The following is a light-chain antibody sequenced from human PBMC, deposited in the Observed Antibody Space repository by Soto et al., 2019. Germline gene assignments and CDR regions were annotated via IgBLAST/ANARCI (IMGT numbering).Light chain of an antibody. V-gene: IGKV3-15*01. CDR2: SVS. Sequence: EIVMPQSPATLSGSRGERATLSCRASQSVSSNVAWYQQKPGQAPRLLIYSVSTRATGIPARFSGSGSGTEFTLTINSLQSEDFAIYYCQQYNKWPPWTFGQGTKVDIK. J-gene: IGKJ1*01. CDR3: QQYNKWPPWT. CDR1: QSVSSN.